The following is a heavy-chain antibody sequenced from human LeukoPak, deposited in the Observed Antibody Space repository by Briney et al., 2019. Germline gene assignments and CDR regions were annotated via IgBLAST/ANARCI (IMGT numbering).Heavy chain of an antibody. CDR2: ISSSSSTI. Sequence: GGSLRLSCAASGFTFSSYSMNWVRQAPGKGLEWVSYISSSSSTIYYADSVKGRFTISRDNAKNSLYLQMNSLRAEDTAVYYCARDSPRLSARGWFDPWGQGTLVTVSS. V-gene: IGHV3-48*01. CDR3: ARDSPRLSARGWFDP. D-gene: IGHD5-18*01. CDR1: GFTFSSYS. J-gene: IGHJ5*02.